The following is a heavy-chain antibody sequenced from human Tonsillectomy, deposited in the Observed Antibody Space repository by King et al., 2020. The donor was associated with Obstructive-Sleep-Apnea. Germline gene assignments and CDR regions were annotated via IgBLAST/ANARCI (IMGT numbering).Heavy chain of an antibody. J-gene: IGHJ4*02. V-gene: IGHV3-11*06. D-gene: IGHD6-13*01. CDR3: ASHSDSSSLDY. Sequence: VQLVESGGGLVKPGGSLRLSCAASGFTFSDYYMSWIRQAPGKGLEWVSYISSSSSYTNYADSVKGRFTISRDNAKNSLYLQMNSLRAEDTAVYYCASHSDSSSLDYWGQGTLVTVSS. CDR2: ISSSSSYT. CDR1: GFTFSDYY.